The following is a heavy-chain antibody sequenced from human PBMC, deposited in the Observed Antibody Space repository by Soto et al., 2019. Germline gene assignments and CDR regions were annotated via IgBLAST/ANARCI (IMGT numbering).Heavy chain of an antibody. CDR3: ARAQGGTTVTTVVS. J-gene: IGHJ4*02. CDR2: IIPIFGTA. D-gene: IGHD4-17*01. V-gene: IGHV1-69*12. CDR1: GGTFSSYA. Sequence: QVQLVQSGAEVKKPGSSVKVSCRASGGTFSSYAISWVRQAPGQGLEWMGGIIPIFGTANYAQKFQGRVTITADESTSTAYVELGSLRSEDTAVYYCARAQGGTTVTTVVSWGQGTLVTVSS.